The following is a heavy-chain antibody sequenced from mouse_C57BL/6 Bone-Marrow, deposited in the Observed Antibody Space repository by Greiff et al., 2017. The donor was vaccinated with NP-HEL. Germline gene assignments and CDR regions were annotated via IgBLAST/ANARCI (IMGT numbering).Heavy chain of an antibody. Sequence: QVQLQQPGAELVKPGASVKLSCKASGYTFTSYWMHWVKQRPGQGLEWIGMIHPNSGSTNYNEKFKSKAKLTVDKSSSTAYMQLSSLTSEDSAVYYCARGWITTVVATPFAYWGQGTLVTVSA. D-gene: IGHD1-1*01. CDR2: IHPNSGST. J-gene: IGHJ3*01. CDR3: ARGWITTVVATPFAY. CDR1: GYTFTSYW. V-gene: IGHV1-64*01.